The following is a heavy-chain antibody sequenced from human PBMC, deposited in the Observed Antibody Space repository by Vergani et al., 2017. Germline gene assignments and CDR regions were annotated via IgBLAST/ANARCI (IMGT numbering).Heavy chain of an antibody. Sequence: QVQLVQSGAEVKKPGASVKVSCEGSGYTFRNYGISWARQAPGEGLEWLGWMSVYNGETKFAQEFQGRVTLTRDTSTDTAYMEMGSLGSDDTAVYYCARDRGNSGDYNFDYWGQGTLVTVSS. CDR2: MSVYNGET. CDR3: ARDRGNSGDYNFDY. V-gene: IGHV1-18*04. CDR1: GYTFRNYG. J-gene: IGHJ4*02. D-gene: IGHD1-26*01.